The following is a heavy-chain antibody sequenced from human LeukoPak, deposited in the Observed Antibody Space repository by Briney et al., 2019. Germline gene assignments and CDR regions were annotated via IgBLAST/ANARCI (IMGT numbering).Heavy chain of an antibody. CDR1: GGTFSSYT. CDR3: ARDLGYCSGGSCYWGWFDP. J-gene: IGHJ5*02. Sequence: SVKVSCKASGGTFSSYTISWVRQAPGQGLEWMGRIIPILGIANYAQKFQGRVTITADKSTSTAYMELSSLRSEDTAVYYCARDLGYCSGGSCYWGWFDPWGQGTLVTVSS. CDR2: IIPILGIA. D-gene: IGHD2-15*01. V-gene: IGHV1-69*04.